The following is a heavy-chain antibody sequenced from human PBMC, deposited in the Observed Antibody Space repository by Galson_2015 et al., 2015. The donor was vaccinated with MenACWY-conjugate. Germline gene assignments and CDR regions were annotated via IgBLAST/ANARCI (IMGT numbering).Heavy chain of an antibody. J-gene: IGHJ4*02. CDR1: GFTISSYA. D-gene: IGHD1-26*01. Sequence: SLRLSCAASGFTISSYAMHWVRQAPGKGLEWVAVTSYDGRKKYYADSVKGRFTISRDNAKNTLYLQMNSLRAEDTAVYYCARLGGNYRTASHFDYWGQGTLVTVSS. CDR3: ARLGGNYRTASHFDY. CDR2: TSYDGRKK. V-gene: IGHV3-30*04.